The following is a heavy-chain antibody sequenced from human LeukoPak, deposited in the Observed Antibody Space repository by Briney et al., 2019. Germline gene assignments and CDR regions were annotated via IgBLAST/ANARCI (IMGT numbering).Heavy chain of an antibody. CDR2: IYHSGST. CDR1: GYSISGGYY. CDR3: AREAWSKHITIFGVVIMVPYYFDY. V-gene: IGHV4-38-2*02. Sequence: PSETLSLTCTVSGYSISGGYYWGWIRQPPGKGLEWIGSIYHSGSTYYNPSLKSRVTISVDTSKNQFSLKLSSVTAADTAVYYCAREAWSKHITIFGVVIMVPYYFDYWGQGTLVTVSS. D-gene: IGHD3-3*01. J-gene: IGHJ4*02.